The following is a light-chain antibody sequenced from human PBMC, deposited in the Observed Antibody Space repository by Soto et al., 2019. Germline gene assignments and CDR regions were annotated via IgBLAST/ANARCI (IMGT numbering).Light chain of an antibody. CDR1: QSISSY. CDR3: QQYISYLYN. Sequence: DIQMTQSPSTLSASVGDRVTITCRASQSISSYLAWYQQKPGKAPKLLIYKASSLESGVPSRFSGSGSGTEFNLTISSLQPDDFATYYCQQYISYLYNFGQGTKLEMK. V-gene: IGKV1-5*03. CDR2: KAS. J-gene: IGKJ2*01.